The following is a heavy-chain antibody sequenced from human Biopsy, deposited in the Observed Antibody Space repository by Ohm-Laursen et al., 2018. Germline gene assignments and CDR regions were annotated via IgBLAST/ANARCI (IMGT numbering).Heavy chain of an antibody. D-gene: IGHD1-1*01. CDR3: AADINVWNVNY. CDR1: GYILTELS. CDR2: FAPENGKT. J-gene: IGHJ4*02. Sequence: ASVKVSCKASGYILTELSMHWVRQAPGKGLEWMGGFAPENGKTVYAQNFQARVSMTEDTSTDTAYMELRSLRSEDTAVYYCAADINVWNVNYWGQGTQVTVSS. V-gene: IGHV1-24*01.